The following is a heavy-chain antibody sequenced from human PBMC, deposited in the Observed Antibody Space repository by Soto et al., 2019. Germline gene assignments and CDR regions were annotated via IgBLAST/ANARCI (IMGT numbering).Heavy chain of an antibody. J-gene: IGHJ6*02. D-gene: IGHD2-2*01. CDR1: GGSISSSSYY. CDR2: IYYSGST. CDR3: AGIVVVPAATMGGDYYYYGMDV. V-gene: IGHV4-39*01. Sequence: SKTLSLTCTVSGGSISSSSYYWGWIRQPPGKGLEWIGSIYYSGSTYYNPSLKSRVTISVETSKNQFSLKLSSVTAADTAVYYCAGIVVVPAATMGGDYYYYGMDVWGQGTTVTVSS.